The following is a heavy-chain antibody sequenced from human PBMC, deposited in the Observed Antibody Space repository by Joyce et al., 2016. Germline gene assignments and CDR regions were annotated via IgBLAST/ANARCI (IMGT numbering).Heavy chain of an antibody. D-gene: IGHD4-17*01. J-gene: IGHJ5*02. CDR2: MYYSGAT. V-gene: IGHV4-39*01. Sequence: QVQLKESGPGLVRPSETLSLTCAISGASIKRGEYYWAWIRQDPGKGLQWIGSMYYSGATYRNPSLRSRVTMSIDTSQNLFSLKLTSVTAADTAIYYCASRRVTTRNWFDPWGQGALVIVSS. CDR3: ASRRVTTRNWFDP. CDR1: GASIKRGEYY.